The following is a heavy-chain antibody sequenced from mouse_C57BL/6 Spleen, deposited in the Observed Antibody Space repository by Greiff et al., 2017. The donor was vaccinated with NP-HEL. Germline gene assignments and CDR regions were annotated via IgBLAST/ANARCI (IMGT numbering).Heavy chain of an antibody. J-gene: IGHJ1*03. CDR3: ARRGLLGWYFDV. D-gene: IGHD2-3*01. Sequence: QVQLQQPGAELVMPGASVKLSCKASGYTFTSYWMHWVKQRPGQGLEWIGEIDPSDSYTNYNQKFKGKSTLTVDKSSSTAYMQLSSLTSEDSAVYYCARRGLLGWYFDVWGTGTTVTVSS. V-gene: IGHV1-69*01. CDR1: GYTFTSYW. CDR2: IDPSDSYT.